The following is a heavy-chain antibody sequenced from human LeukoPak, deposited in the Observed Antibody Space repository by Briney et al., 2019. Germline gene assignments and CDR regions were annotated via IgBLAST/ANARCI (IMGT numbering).Heavy chain of an antibody. CDR3: ARQGGWLSPIGY. CDR1: GGSISSYY. D-gene: IGHD6-19*01. CDR2: ISYSGTT. Sequence: PSETLSLTCTVSGGSISSYYWSWIRQPPGKGLEWIGYISYSGTTNYNPSLKSRVTISVDTSKNQFSLKLTSVTAADTAVYYCARQGGWLSPIGYWGQGSLVTVSS. J-gene: IGHJ4*02. V-gene: IGHV4-59*08.